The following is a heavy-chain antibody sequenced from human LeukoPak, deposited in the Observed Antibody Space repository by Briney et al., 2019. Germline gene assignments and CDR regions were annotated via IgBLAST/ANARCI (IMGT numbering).Heavy chain of an antibody. CDR1: VGSITNYH. J-gene: IGHJ4*02. CDR2: IYNSGST. V-gene: IGHV4-59*08. Sequence: SETLSLTYTVSVGSITNYHWSWIRQPPGKGLEWIGYIYNSGSTKYNPSLKSRVTISVDTSKNQFSLKLSSVTAADTAVYYCARHAPGPYYFDYWGQGTLVTVSS. CDR3: ARHAPGPYYFDY.